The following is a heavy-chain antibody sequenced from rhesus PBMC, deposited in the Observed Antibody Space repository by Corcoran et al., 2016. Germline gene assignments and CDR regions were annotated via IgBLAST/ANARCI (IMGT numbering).Heavy chain of an antibody. CDR3: ARDRHGYYDWYFDF. CDR1: GFTFSSYA. Sequence: EVQLVESGGGLAKPGGSLRLSCAASGFTFSSYAMHWVRQAPGKGLECIGYINGKSASTNYNPSIKSRVTMSKDTSKNQFALKLSSVTAADMAVYYCARDRHGYYDWYFDFWGPGTPITISS. CDR2: INGKSAST. V-gene: IGHV3-103*01. J-gene: IGHJ2*01. D-gene: IGHD3-9*01.